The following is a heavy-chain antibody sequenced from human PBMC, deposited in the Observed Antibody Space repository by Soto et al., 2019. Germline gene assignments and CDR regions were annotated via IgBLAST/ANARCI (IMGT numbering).Heavy chain of an antibody. CDR3: ARDGASGYYDSSGYYFRYYYYVMDL. Sequence: ASVKVSCKASGYTFTGYYMHWVRQAPGQGLEWMGWINPNSGGTNYAQKFQGRVTMTRDTSISTAYMELSRLRSDDTAVYYCARDGASGYYDSSGYYFRYYYYVMDLWGQGITVTGFS. J-gene: IGHJ6*02. CDR1: GYTFTGYY. D-gene: IGHD3-22*01. V-gene: IGHV1-2*02. CDR2: INPNSGGT.